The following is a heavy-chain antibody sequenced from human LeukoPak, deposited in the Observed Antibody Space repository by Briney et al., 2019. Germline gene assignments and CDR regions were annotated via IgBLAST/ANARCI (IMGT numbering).Heavy chain of an antibody. D-gene: IGHD5-18*01. CDR3: ARDAVDTANAV. Sequence: PGGSLRLSCAASGFTFTTYWMHWVRQAPGKGLVWVSHINSDGSITSYADSVKGRFTISRDNAKNTLYLQMNSLRAEDTAVYYCARDAVDTANAVWGQGTTVTGSS. J-gene: IGHJ6*02. V-gene: IGHV3-74*01. CDR2: INSDGSIT. CDR1: GFTFTTYW.